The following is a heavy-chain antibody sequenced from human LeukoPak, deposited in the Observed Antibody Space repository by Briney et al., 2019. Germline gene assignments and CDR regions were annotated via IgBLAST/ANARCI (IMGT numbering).Heavy chain of an antibody. CDR1: GFTFSDSY. CDR2: ISGSGHDI. D-gene: IGHD6-6*01. CDR3: TRDPRHSDS. V-gene: IGHV3-11*04. J-gene: IGHJ5*01. Sequence: PGGSLRLSCAAPGFTFSDSYMTWVRQAPGKGVEWVAYISGSGHDINYSDSVKGRFTISRDNAKNSLYLQMSSLRVEDTAVYYCTRDPRHSDSCGQGTLVTVSS.